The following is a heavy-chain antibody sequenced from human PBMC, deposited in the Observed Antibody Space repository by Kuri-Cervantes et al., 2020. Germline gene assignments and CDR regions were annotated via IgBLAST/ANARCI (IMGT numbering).Heavy chain of an antibody. CDR2: IYHSGST. CDR3: ASANYYGSGSYYKEGSVWYFDL. CDR1: GYSISSGYY. Sequence: GSLRLSCTVSGYSISSGYYWGWIRQPPGKGLEWIGSIYHSGSTYYNPSLKSRVTISVDTSKNQFSLKLSSVTAADTAVYYCASANYYGSGSYYKEGSVWYFDLWGRGTLVTVSS. V-gene: IGHV4-38-2*02. J-gene: IGHJ2*01. D-gene: IGHD3-10*01.